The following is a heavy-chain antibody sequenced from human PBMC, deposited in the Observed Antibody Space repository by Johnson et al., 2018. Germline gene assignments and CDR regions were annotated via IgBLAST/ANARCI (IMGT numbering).Heavy chain of an antibody. CDR1: GDSISSYY. CDR2: IYYNGDT. V-gene: IGHV4-59*01. D-gene: IGHD1-26*01. Sequence: VQLQESGPGLVKPSETLSLTCTVSGDSISSYYWSWIRQPPGTGLEWIAFIYYNGDTSYNPSLKSRVTISLDTSKNHFSLKLSSVTAAATAVYYCAGEWSAFDFWGQGTMVTVSS. CDR3: AGEWSAFDF. J-gene: IGHJ3*01.